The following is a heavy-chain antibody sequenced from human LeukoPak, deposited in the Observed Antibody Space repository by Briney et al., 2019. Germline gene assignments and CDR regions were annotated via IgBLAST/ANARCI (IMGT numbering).Heavy chain of an antibody. V-gene: IGHV3-48*01. CDR3: ARDGGIMGASYFDY. D-gene: IGHD1-26*01. J-gene: IGHJ4*02. CDR1: GFTFSSYS. Sequence: PGGSLRLSCAASGFTFSSYSMNWVRQAPGKGLEWVSYISSSSSTIYYADSVKSRFTISRDNAKNSLYLQMNSLRAEDTAVYYCARDGGIMGASYFDYWGQGTLVTVSS. CDR2: ISSSSSTI.